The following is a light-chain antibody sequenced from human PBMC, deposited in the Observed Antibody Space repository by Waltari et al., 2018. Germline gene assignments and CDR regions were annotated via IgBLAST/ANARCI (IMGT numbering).Light chain of an antibody. J-gene: IGKJ1*01. CDR1: QRISRY. Sequence: DIQMTQSPSSLSASVGDRVTITCRASQRISRYLNWYQHKAGKAPKVLIFAASSLHSGVPSRFSGSGSGTDFSLTVSSLQPEDFATYYCQQTYTYLPTFGQGTKVEIK. V-gene: IGKV1-39*01. CDR3: QQTYTYLPT. CDR2: AAS.